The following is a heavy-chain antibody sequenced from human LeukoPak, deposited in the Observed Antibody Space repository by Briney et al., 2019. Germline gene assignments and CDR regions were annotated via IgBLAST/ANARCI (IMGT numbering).Heavy chain of an antibody. CDR2: FDPEDGET. CDR3: ARDYCSSTSCLFDY. Sequence: GASVKVSCKVSGYTLTELSMHWVRQAPGKGLEWMGGFDPEDGETIYAQKFQGRVTMTEDTSTDTAYMELSSLRSEDTAVYYCARDYCSSTSCLFDYWGQGTLVTVSS. CDR1: GYTLTELS. J-gene: IGHJ4*02. D-gene: IGHD2-2*01. V-gene: IGHV1-24*01.